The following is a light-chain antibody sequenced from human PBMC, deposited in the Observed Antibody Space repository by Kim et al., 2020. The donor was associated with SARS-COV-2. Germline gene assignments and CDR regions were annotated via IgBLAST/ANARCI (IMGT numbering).Light chain of an antibody. CDR3: CSYAGSSTVI. CDR1: SSDVGSYNL. J-gene: IGLJ2*01. CDR2: EVS. Sequence: GQSITSSCTGNSSDVGSYNLVSWYQQHPGKAPKLMIYEVSKRPSGVSNRFSGSKSGNTASLTISGLQAEDEADYYCCSYAGSSTVIFGGGTQLTVL. V-gene: IGLV2-23*02.